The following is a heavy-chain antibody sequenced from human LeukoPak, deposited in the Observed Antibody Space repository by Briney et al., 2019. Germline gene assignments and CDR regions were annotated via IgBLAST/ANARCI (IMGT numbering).Heavy chain of an antibody. CDR1: GYTFTSYG. D-gene: IGHD2-21*02. V-gene: IGHV1-18*01. J-gene: IGHJ4*02. CDR3: ARDRADVVVTAIQDY. Sequence: ASVKVSCKASGYTFTSYGIRWVRQAPGQGLEWMGWISAYNGNTNYAQKLQGRVTMTTDTSTSTAYMELRSLRSDDTAVYYCARDRADVVVTAIQDYWGQGTLVTVSS. CDR2: ISAYNGNT.